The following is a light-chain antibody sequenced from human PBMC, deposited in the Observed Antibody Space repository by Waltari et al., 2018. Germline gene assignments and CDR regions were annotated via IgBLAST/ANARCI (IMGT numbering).Light chain of an antibody. Sequence: QTVVTQEPSLSVSPGGTVTLTCALSSGSLSSTSYASWYQQSPGHTPRRPFYKANIRSSGGPDRLSGSVLGNKAVLIITGAQAEDESTYYCLLYMGSGIWVFGGGTKLTVL. J-gene: IGLJ3*02. CDR2: KAN. CDR1: SGSLSSTSY. CDR3: LLYMGSGIWV. V-gene: IGLV8-61*01.